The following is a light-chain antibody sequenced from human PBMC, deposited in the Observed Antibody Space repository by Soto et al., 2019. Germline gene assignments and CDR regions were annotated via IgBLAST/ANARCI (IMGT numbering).Light chain of an antibody. CDR3: QVRDVWPS. CDR1: QSVSTS. CDR2: DAS. Sequence: IVLTQSPVTLALSPGERAVLSCRASQSVSTSLAWYQHKPGQAPRLFIYDASKRAPGIPARFSGSGSGTDFTLTIRSLEPEDFAVYYCQVRDVWPSFGQGTKVEI. V-gene: IGKV3-11*01. J-gene: IGKJ1*01.